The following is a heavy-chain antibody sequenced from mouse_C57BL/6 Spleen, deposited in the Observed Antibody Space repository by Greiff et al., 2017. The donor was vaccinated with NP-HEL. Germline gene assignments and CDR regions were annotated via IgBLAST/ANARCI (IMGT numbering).Heavy chain of an antibody. D-gene: IGHD1-1*01. V-gene: IGHV1-5*01. Sequence: EVQVVESGTVLARPGASVKMSCKTSGYTFTSYWMHWVKQRPGQGLEWIGAIYPGNSDTSYNQKFKGKAKLTAVTSASTAYMELSSLTNEDSAVYYCTREGITTVVATHYYAMDYWGQGTSVTVSS. CDR2: IYPGNSDT. CDR3: TREGITTVVATHYYAMDY. CDR1: GYTFTSYW. J-gene: IGHJ4*01.